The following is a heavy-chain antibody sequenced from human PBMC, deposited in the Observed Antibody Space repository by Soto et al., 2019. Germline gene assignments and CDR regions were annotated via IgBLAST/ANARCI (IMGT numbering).Heavy chain of an antibody. CDR1: GCTFSSYS. Sequence: PGGSLRLSWAASGCTFSSYSMNWVRQAPGKGLEWVSSISSSSSYIYYADSVKGRFTISRDNAKNSLYLQMNSLRAEDTAVYYCASPLLGAGYHSFDIWGQGTMVTVSS. J-gene: IGHJ3*02. CDR2: ISSSSSYI. CDR3: ASPLLGAGYHSFDI. D-gene: IGHD5-12*01. V-gene: IGHV3-21*01.